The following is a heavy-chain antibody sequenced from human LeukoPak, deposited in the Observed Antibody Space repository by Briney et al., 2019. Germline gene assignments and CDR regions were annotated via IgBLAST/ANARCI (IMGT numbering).Heavy chain of an antibody. Sequence: SETLSLTCTVSGGSISSYYWSWIRQPPGKGLEWIGYIYYSGSTNYNPSLKSRVTISVDTSKNQFSLKLSSVTAADAAVYYCAREIDAFDIWGQGTMVTVSS. CDR2: IYYSGST. CDR3: AREIDAFDI. J-gene: IGHJ3*02. CDR1: GGSISSYY. V-gene: IGHV4-59*01.